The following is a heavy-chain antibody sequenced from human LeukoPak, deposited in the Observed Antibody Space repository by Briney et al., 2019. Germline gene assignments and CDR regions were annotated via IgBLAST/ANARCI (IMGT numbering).Heavy chain of an antibody. CDR3: VKDLPGGGSFDY. J-gene: IGHJ4*02. CDR1: GFPFSSYW. D-gene: IGHD2-15*01. Sequence: GGSLRLSCVASGFPFSSYWMTWVRQAPGKGLEWVAVISSDGSNQYYADSVKGRFTISRDNSRNTLYLQMNSLRPEDTALYYCVKDLPGGGSFDYWGQGALVTVSS. CDR2: ISSDGSNQ. V-gene: IGHV3-30*18.